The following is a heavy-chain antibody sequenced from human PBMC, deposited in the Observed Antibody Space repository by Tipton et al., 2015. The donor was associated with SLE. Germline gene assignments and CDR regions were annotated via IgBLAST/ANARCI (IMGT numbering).Heavy chain of an antibody. CDR3: ARYGSSGSDFGY. J-gene: IGHJ4*02. Sequence: SLRLSCAASGFNFSIYSMNWVRQAPGKGLEWVSSISSSSTYIYYADSVKGRFTMSRDDAKNSLYLQMNSLRAEDTAVYYCARYGSSGSDFGYWGQGTLVTVSS. CDR1: GFNFSIYS. D-gene: IGHD3-22*01. CDR2: ISSSSTYI. V-gene: IGHV3-21*01.